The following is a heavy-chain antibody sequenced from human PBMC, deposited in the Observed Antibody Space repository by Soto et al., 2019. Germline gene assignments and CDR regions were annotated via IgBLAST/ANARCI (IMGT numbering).Heavy chain of an antibody. CDR3: ARGFDYRWVY. V-gene: IGHV4-4*02. CDR1: GGPINTDYW. Sequence: QVQLQESGPGLVKPSGTLSLTCAVSGGPINTDYWWSWVRQPPGKGLEWIGEIHHSGSTNYIQSLNSRVTMSLDNFTNQVSLKLSSVTAADTALYYCARGFDYRWVYWGQGTLVTVSS. D-gene: IGHD3-16*01. J-gene: IGHJ4*02. CDR2: IHHSGST.